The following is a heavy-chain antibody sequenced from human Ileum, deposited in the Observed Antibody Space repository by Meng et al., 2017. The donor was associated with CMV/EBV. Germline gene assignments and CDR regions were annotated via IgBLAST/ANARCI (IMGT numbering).Heavy chain of an antibody. J-gene: IGHJ4*02. Sequence: SETLSLTCTVSGGAIRTSNYYWAWIRQPPEKGLEWIGSVSHSGITYYSPSLKSRVTISIDTSKNQFSLRLSSVTDADTAVYYCVRETGGSSSSWWGQGTLVTVSS. V-gene: IGHV4-39*07. CDR2: VSHSGIT. CDR1: GGAIRTSNYY. CDR3: VRETGGSSSSW. D-gene: IGHD6-6*01.